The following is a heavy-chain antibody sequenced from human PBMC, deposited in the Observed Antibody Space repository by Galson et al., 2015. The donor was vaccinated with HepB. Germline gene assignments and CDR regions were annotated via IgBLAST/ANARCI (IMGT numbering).Heavy chain of an antibody. CDR1: GGTFSSYA. Sequence: SVKVSCKASGGTFSSYAISWVRQAPGQGLEWMGRIIPILGIANYAQKFQGRVTITADKSTSTAYMELSSLRSEDTAVYYCARDIDWNENGAFDIWGQGTMVTVSS. J-gene: IGHJ3*02. V-gene: IGHV1-69*04. CDR3: ARDIDWNENGAFDI. D-gene: IGHD1-1*01. CDR2: IIPILGIA.